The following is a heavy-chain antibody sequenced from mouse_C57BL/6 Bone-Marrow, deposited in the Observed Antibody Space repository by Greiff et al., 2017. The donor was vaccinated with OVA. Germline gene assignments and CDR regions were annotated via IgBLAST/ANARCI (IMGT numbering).Heavy chain of an antibody. J-gene: IGHJ3*01. CDR2: ISYDGSN. Sequence: EVHLVESGPGLVKPSQSLSLTCSVTGYSITSGYYWNWLRQFPGNKMEWMGYISYDGSNNYNPSLKNRISITRDTSKNQFFLKLNSVTTEDTATYYCARRDAWFAYWGQGTLVTVSA. CDR1: GYSITSGYY. D-gene: IGHD3-3*01. V-gene: IGHV3-6*01. CDR3: ARRDAWFAY.